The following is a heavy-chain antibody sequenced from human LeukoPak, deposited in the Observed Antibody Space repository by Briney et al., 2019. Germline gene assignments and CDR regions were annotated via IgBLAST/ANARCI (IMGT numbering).Heavy chain of an antibody. V-gene: IGHV3-30*02. CDR3: AKGGPTGDLRSPGRDW. D-gene: IGHD7-27*01. J-gene: IGHJ4*02. Sequence: GGSLRLSCVASGFTFNNYGMHWVRQAPGKGLEWVASIRYDGNNKFYADSVKGRFTISRDNSKNTLYLQMNSLRAEDTAVYYCAKGGPTGDLRSPGRDWWGQGALVTVSS. CDR2: IRYDGNNK. CDR1: GFTFNNYG.